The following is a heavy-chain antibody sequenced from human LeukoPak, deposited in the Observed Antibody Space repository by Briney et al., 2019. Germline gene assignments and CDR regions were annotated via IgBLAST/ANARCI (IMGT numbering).Heavy chain of an antibody. J-gene: IGHJ4*02. CDR3: ARASITMVRGELVYYFDF. CDR1: GFTFSSYE. V-gene: IGHV3-48*03. D-gene: IGHD3-10*01. CDR2: ISSSGSTK. Sequence: GGSLRLSCAASGFTFSSYEMNWVRQAPEKGLEWVSYISSSGSTKYYADSVKGRFTISRDNAKNSLYLQMNSLRAEDTAVYYCARASITMVRGELVYYFDFWGQGTLVTVSS.